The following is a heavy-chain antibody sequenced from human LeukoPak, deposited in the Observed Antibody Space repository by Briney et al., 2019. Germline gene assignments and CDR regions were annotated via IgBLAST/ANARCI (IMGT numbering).Heavy chain of an antibody. J-gene: IGHJ4*02. CDR2: INHSGST. CDR3: VRTNPWDLTYYFDY. V-gene: IGHV4-34*01. CDR1: GESFSDYY. D-gene: IGHD1-14*01. Sequence: SETLSLTCAVYGESFSDYYWNWIRQPPGKGLEWIGEINHSGSTNYNPSLKSRVTISVDTSKNQFSLKLSSVTAADTAVYYCVRTNPWDLTYYFDYWGQGTLVTVSS.